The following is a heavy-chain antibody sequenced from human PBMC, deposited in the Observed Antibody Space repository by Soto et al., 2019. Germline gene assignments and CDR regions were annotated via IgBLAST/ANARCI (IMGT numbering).Heavy chain of an antibody. D-gene: IGHD3-10*01. Sequence: EVQLVESGGGLVQPGGSLRLSCAASGFTFSSNYMSWVRQAPGKGLEWVSVIYSGGSTYYADSVKGRFTISRDNSKNTLYLQMTRLRAEDTAVYYCARSITMVRGGYYFDYWGQGTLVTVSS. J-gene: IGHJ4*02. CDR1: GFTFSSNY. V-gene: IGHV3-66*01. CDR3: ARSITMVRGGYYFDY. CDR2: IYSGGST.